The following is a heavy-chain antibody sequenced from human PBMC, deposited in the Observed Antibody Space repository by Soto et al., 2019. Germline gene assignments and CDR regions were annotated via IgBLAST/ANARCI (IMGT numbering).Heavy chain of an antibody. Sequence: ASVKVSCKASGYTFTSYDINWVRQATGQGLEWMGWMNPNSGNTGYAQKFQGRVTMTRNTSISTAYMELSSLRSEDTAVYYCARDVDTAMELYYYYGMDVWGQGTTVTVSS. CDR1: GYTFTSYD. CDR3: ARDVDTAMELYYYYGMDV. V-gene: IGHV1-8*01. D-gene: IGHD5-18*01. CDR2: MNPNSGNT. J-gene: IGHJ6*02.